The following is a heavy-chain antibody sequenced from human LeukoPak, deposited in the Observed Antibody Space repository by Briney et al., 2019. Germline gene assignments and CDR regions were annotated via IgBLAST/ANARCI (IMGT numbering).Heavy chain of an antibody. Sequence: SVTVSCKASGGTFSSYAISWVRQAPGQGLEWMGGIIPIFGTANYAQKFQGRVTITADESTSTAYMELSSLRSEDTAVYYCARDNTAMANFDYWGQGTLVTVSS. J-gene: IGHJ4*02. V-gene: IGHV1-69*13. CDR1: GGTFSSYA. D-gene: IGHD5-18*01. CDR2: IIPIFGTA. CDR3: ARDNTAMANFDY.